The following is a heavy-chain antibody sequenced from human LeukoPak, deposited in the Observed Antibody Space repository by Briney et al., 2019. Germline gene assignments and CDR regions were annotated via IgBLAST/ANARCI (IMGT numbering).Heavy chain of an antibody. Sequence: GGSLRLSCAASGFTISGIYMTWVRQAPGKGLEWVSVINNGGGTYYADSVRGRFTISRDNSKNTMSLQMNSLRAEDTAVYYCARESYDSYDYWGQGTLVTVS. CDR2: INNGGGT. J-gene: IGHJ4*02. CDR3: ARESYDSYDY. D-gene: IGHD3-10*01. V-gene: IGHV3-66*01. CDR1: GFTISGIY.